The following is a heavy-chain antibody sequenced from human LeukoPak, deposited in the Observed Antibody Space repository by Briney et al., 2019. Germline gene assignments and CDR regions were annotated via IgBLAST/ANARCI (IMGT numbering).Heavy chain of an antibody. CDR2: ISGVGGST. V-gene: IGHV3-43*02. J-gene: IGHJ6*02. CDR1: GFTFDDYA. D-gene: IGHD1-26*01. Sequence: PGGSLRLSCAASGFTFDDYAMHWVRQAPGKGLEWVSLISGVGGSTYYADYVKGRFTISRDNSKNSLYLQMNSLRTEDTALYYCAKDIGPVGARQSYLYYGMDVWGQGTTVTVSS. CDR3: AKDIGPVGARQSYLYYGMDV.